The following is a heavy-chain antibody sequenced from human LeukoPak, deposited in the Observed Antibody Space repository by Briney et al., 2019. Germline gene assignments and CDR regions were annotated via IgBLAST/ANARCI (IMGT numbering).Heavy chain of an antibody. J-gene: IGHJ4*02. CDR2: ISSSSSTI. D-gene: IGHD1-26*01. V-gene: IGHV3-48*01. CDR1: GFTFSSYS. CDR3: LKATELPRDY. Sequence: GGSLRLSCAASGFTFSSYSMNWVRQAPGKGLEWVSYISSSSSTIYYVDSVKGRFTISRDNAKNSLYLQMNSLRAEDTAVYYCLKATELPRDYWGQGTLVTVSS.